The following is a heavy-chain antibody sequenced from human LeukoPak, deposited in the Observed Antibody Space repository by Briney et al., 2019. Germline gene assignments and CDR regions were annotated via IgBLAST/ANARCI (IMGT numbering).Heavy chain of an antibody. CDR1: GGSISSGGYS. Sequence: SETLSLTCAVSGGSISSGGYSWSGIRQPPGKGREWFGYFYHSGSTYYNPSLKSRVTISVDRSKNQFSLKLSSVTAADTAVYYCARVVDCSGGSCPRGYFDYWGQGTLVTVSS. CDR3: ARVVDCSGGSCPRGYFDY. V-gene: IGHV4-30-2*01. CDR2: FYHSGST. D-gene: IGHD2-15*01. J-gene: IGHJ4*02.